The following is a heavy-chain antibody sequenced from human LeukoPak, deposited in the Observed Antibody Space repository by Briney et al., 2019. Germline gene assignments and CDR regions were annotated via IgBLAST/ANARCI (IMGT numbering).Heavy chain of an antibody. CDR1: GFTLANYA. Sequence: PRGSLRLSCARSGFTLANYATHWVRPAPGEGLQYVSAIGSYGDSTYYANFVRGRFTIFRDNSKIMLFLQMDSLGPEDMVVYYCARAVGALDYWGQGTLVTVSS. J-gene: IGHJ4*02. D-gene: IGHD1-26*01. CDR2: IGSYGDST. V-gene: IGHV3-64*01. CDR3: ARAVGALDY.